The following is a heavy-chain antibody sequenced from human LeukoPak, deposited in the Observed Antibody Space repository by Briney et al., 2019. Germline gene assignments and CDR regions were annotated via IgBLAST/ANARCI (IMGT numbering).Heavy chain of an antibody. CDR2: ISYDGSNK. D-gene: IGHD4-17*01. V-gene: IGHV3-30*18. CDR1: GFTFSSYG. Sequence: TGGSLRLSCAASGFTFSSYGMHWVRQAPGKGLEWVAVISYDGSNKYYADSVKGRFTISRDNSKNTLYLQMNSLRAEDTAVYYCAKDRESTSHDYGAFDYWGQGTLVTVSS. J-gene: IGHJ4*02. CDR3: AKDRESTSHDYGAFDY.